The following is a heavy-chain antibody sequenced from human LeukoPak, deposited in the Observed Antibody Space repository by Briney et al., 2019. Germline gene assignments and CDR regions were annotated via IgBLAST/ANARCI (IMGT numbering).Heavy chain of an antibody. CDR3: ARSYCSSTSCYRGYYYGMDV. CDR2: INAGNGNT. V-gene: IGHV1-3*01. CDR1: GYTFTSYA. Sequence: ASVKVSCKASGYTFTSYAMHWVRQAPGQRLEWMGWINAGNGNTKYSQKFQGRVTITRDTSASTAYMELSSLRSEDTAVYYCARSYCSSTSCYRGYYYGMDVWGQGTTVTVSS. J-gene: IGHJ6*02. D-gene: IGHD2-2*02.